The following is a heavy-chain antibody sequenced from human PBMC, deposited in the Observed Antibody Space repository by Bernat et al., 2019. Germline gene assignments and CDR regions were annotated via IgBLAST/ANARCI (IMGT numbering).Heavy chain of an antibody. Sequence: QVQLVESGGGVVQPGRSLRLSCAASGFSFRTYGMHWARQAPGKGLEGVAVIWYDGSNKYYADSREGQFTIARDNSKNSRYLQVNSLRAEDTAVYYCARDWSFYGIFDYWGQGTLVTVSS. CDR2: IWYDGSNK. V-gene: IGHV3-33*01. J-gene: IGHJ4*02. CDR1: GFSFRTYG. D-gene: IGHD2/OR15-2a*01. CDR3: ARDWSFYGIFDY.